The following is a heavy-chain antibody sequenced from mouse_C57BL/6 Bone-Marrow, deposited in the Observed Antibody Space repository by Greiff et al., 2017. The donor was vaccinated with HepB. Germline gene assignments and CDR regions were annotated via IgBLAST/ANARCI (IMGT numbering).Heavy chain of an antibody. J-gene: IGHJ2*01. CDR3: AREGYSNYYFDY. CDR2: IYPSDSET. V-gene: IGHV1-61*01. Sequence: VQLQQSGAELVRPGSSVKLSCKASGYTFTSYWMDWVKQRPGQGLEWIGNIYPSDSETHYNQKFKDKATLTVDKSSSTAYMQLSSLTSEDSAVYYCAREGYSNYYFDYWGQGTTLTVSS. D-gene: IGHD2-5*01. CDR1: GYTFTSYW.